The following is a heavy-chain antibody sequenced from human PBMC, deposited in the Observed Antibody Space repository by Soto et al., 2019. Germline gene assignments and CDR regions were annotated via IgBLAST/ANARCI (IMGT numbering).Heavy chain of an antibody. J-gene: IGHJ4*02. CDR2: ISSTTNYI. V-gene: IGHV3-21*01. Sequence: WGSLRLSCAASGFTVSSNYMNCVRQAPWKGLEWVSSISSTTNYIYYADSMKGRFTVSRDNAKNSVYLEMNSLSAEDTALYYCARESEDLTSNFDYWGQGTLVTVSS. CDR1: GFTVSSNY. CDR3: ARESEDLTSNFDY.